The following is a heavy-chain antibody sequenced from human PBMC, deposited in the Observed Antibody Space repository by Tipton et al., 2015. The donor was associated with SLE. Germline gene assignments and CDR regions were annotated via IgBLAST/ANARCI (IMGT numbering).Heavy chain of an antibody. Sequence: TLSLTCTVSGGSTSTYYWSWIRLPPGKGLEWIGYIYYSGGTSYNPSLNSRVTISVDTSRNQFSLKLTSVTAADSAVYYCARYSLTNWYLDLWGRGTLVTVSS. D-gene: IGHD2-15*01. CDR1: GGSTSTYY. J-gene: IGHJ2*01. V-gene: IGHV4-59*01. CDR3: ARYSLTNWYLDL. CDR2: IYYSGGT.